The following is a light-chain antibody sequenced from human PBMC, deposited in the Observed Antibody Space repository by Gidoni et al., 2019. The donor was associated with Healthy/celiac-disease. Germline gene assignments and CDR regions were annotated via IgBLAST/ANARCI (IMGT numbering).Light chain of an antibody. CDR1: SPKIGSNY. Sequence: QSVLTQPPSASGTPGQRVTISCSGSSPKIGSNYVYWYQQLPGPAPKLLIYRNNQRPSGVPDRFSGSKSGTSASLAISGLRSEDEADYYCAAWDDSLSGPWVFGGGTKLTVL. CDR3: AAWDDSLSGPWV. CDR2: RNN. V-gene: IGLV1-47*01. J-gene: IGLJ3*02.